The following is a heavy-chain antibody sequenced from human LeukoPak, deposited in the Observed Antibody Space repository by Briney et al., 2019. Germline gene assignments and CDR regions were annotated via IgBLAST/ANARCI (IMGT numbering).Heavy chain of an antibody. CDR1: GYTFTGYY. J-gene: IGHJ5*02. CDR2: INPNSGGT. CDR3: ARGKDYGSGSSRRWFDP. Sequence: ASVKVSCKASGYTFTGYYMHWVRQAPGQGLEWMGWINPNSGGTNYAQKFQGRVTMTRDTSISTAYMGLSRLRSDDTAVYYCARGKDYGSGSSRRWFDPWGQGTLVTVSS. D-gene: IGHD3-10*01. V-gene: IGHV1-2*02.